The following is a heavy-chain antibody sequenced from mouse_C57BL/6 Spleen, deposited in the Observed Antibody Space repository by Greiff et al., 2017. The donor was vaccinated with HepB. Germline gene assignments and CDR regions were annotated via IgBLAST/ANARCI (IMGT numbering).Heavy chain of an antibody. J-gene: IGHJ3*01. CDR1: GYTFTSYG. CDR2: IYPRSGNT. Sequence: QVQLQQSGAELARPGASVKLSCKASGYTFTSYGISWVKQRTGQGLEWIGEIYPRSGNTYYNEKFKGKATLTADKSSSTAYMERRSLTSEDSAVYVCASAYYYGSSYDGFAYWGQGTLVTVSA. CDR3: ASAYYYGSSYDGFAY. D-gene: IGHD1-1*01. V-gene: IGHV1-81*01.